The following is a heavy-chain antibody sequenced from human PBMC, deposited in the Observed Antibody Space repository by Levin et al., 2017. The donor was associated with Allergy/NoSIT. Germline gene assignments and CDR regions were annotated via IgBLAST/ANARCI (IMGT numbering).Heavy chain of an antibody. J-gene: IGHJ4*02. CDR3: VSSSSSWFEEGVFDY. CDR2: TFPGDSET. V-gene: IGHV5-51*01. D-gene: IGHD6-13*01. CDR1: GYTFPNYW. Sequence: GESLKISCQGSGYTFPNYWIAWVRQMPGKGLEWMGTTFPGDSETRYSPSFQGQVTISFDKSISTAYLQWSSLKASDTAIYYCVSSSSSWFEEGVFDYWGLGTLVTVSS.